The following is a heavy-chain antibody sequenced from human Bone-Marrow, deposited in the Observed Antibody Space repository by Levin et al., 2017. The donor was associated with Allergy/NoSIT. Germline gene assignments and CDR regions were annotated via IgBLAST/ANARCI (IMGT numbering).Heavy chain of an antibody. J-gene: IGHJ4*02. CDR3: ANKPKATIPPVDY. CDR2: ISGSGGST. Sequence: LSLTCAASGFTFSSYAMSWVRQAPGKGLEWVSAISGSGGSTYYADSVKGRFTISRDNSKNTLYLQMNSLRAEDTAVYYCANKPKATIPPVDYWGQGTLVTVSS. V-gene: IGHV3-23*01. CDR1: GFTFSSYA. D-gene: IGHD5-12*01.